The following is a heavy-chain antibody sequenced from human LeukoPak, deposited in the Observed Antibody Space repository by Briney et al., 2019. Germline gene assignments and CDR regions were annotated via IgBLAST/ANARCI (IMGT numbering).Heavy chain of an antibody. CDR2: FSNTGTT. D-gene: IGHD1-14*01. V-gene: IGHV4-59*12. J-gene: IGHJ6*02. Sequence: SETLSLTCTVSGASISDYYWSWIRQPPGKGLEWIGFFSNTGTTNYNPSLKSRVTMSIDTSKNQFSLKLSSVTAADTAVYYCARTTSYGMDVWGQGTTVTVSS. CDR3: ARTTSYGMDV. CDR1: GASISDYY.